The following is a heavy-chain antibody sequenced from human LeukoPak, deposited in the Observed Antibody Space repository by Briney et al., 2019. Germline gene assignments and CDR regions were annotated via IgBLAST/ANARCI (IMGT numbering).Heavy chain of an antibody. V-gene: IGHV4-34*01. CDR3: ATGRGYSRVDY. CDR2: INHSGST. J-gene: IGHJ4*02. CDR1: GGSFSGYY. D-gene: IGHD3-22*01. Sequence: SETLSLTCAVYGGSFSGYYWSWIRQPPGKGLEWIGEINHSGSTNYNPSLKSRVTISVDKSKNQFSLKLSSVTAADTAVYYCATGRGYSRVDYWGQGTLVTVSS.